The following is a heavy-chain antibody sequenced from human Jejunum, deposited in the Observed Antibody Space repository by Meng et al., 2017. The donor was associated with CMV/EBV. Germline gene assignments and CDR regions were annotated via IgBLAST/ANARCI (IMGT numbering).Heavy chain of an antibody. J-gene: IGHJ5*02. CDR3: GRVWTGYCTSTDCLGRFDP. CDR1: DYF. V-gene: IGHV1-2*02. CDR2: INPTSGGT. Sequence: DYFMHWVRQAPGQGLEWMGWINPTSGGTNYAQKFQGRVTMTRDTSISTVYMELSRLRSDDTAVYYCGRVWTGYCTSTDCLGRFDPWGQGTLVTVSS. D-gene: IGHD2-2*01.